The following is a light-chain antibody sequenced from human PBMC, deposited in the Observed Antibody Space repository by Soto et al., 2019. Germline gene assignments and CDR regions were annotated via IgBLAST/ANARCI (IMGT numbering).Light chain of an antibody. Sequence: DIQMTQSPPSRSASVEDRFPFICRASEGINIYLAWFQQKPGKAPKSLIYGATSLQRGVPSRFSGSGGDTDFSLTISSLQPEDIATYYCQQYQRYPPSFGGGTKVDIK. CDR1: EGINIY. CDR3: QQYQRYPPS. V-gene: IGKV1-16*01. CDR2: GAT. J-gene: IGKJ4*01.